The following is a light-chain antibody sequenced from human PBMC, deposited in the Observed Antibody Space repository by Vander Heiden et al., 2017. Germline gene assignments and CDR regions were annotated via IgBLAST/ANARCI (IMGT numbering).Light chain of an antibody. CDR1: RSVIGSTS. V-gene: IGLV1-44*01. CDR3: STLDNSLNDWV. Sequence: QSVLTQPHSASGNPGQRVTISYSVSRSVIGSTSIDWCQQFPGTAPKLLIYRDDQPSSVVPGLFSGSKCGSSASLASSVLQSDDAAEYYCSTLDNSLNDWVFGGGTKLTVL. CDR2: RDD. J-gene: IGLJ3*02.